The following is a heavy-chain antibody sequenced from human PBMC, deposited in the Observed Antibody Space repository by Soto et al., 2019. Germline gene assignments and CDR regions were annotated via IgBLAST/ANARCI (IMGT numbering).Heavy chain of an antibody. Sequence: SAKVSLKASGYTFTSYGISWVRQAPGQGLEWMGWISAYNGNTNYAQNLQGRVTMTTDTSTSTAYMELRSLRSDDTAVYYCARPDDILTGYLGYWGQGTLVTVSS. V-gene: IGHV1-18*01. J-gene: IGHJ4*02. CDR1: GYTFTSYG. CDR3: ARPDDILTGYLGY. CDR2: ISAYNGNT. D-gene: IGHD3-9*01.